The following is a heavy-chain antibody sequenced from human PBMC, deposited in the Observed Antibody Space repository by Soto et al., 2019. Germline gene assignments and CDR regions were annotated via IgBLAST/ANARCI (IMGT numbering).Heavy chain of an antibody. J-gene: IGHJ5*02. D-gene: IGHD2-2*01. V-gene: IGHV2-5*02. Sequence: QITLKESGPTLVKPTQTLTLTCTFSGFSLSTSGVGVGWIRQPPGKALEWLALIYWDDDKRYSPSLKSRLTITKETXXHXVXXTMTNMDPVDTATYYCAHAIGVVPAAMRWGNWFDPWGKGTLVTVSS. CDR2: IYWDDDK. CDR1: GFSLSTSGVG. CDR3: AHAIGVVPAAMRWGNWFDP.